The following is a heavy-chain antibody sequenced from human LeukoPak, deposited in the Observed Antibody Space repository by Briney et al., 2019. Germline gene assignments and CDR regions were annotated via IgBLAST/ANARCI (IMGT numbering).Heavy chain of an antibody. D-gene: IGHD3-10*01. CDR3: ARDPYYYGSGSSTTQDAFDI. Sequence: ASVTVSCKASGYTFTGYYVHWVRQAPGQGLEWMGWINTNTGNPTYAQGFTGRFVFSLDTSVSTAYLQISSLKAEDTAVYYCARDPYYYGSGSSTTQDAFDIWGQGTMVTVSS. J-gene: IGHJ3*02. V-gene: IGHV7-4-1*02. CDR2: INTNTGNP. CDR1: GYTFTGYY.